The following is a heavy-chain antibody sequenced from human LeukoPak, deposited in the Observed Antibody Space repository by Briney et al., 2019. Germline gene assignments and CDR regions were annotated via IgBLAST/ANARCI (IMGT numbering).Heavy chain of an antibody. CDR3: AGGPGYCTGGTCFDY. V-gene: IGHV3-30*02. CDR1: GFSFSSYV. CDR2: IRYDGNIK. Sequence: GESLRLSCAASGFSFSSYVMHWVRQAPGKGLEWVAFIRYDGNIKYYAESVRGRFAISRDNSKNTLFLQMNSLRAEDTAVYYCAGGPGYCTGGTCFDYWGQGTLVTVSS. D-gene: IGHD2-8*02. J-gene: IGHJ4*02.